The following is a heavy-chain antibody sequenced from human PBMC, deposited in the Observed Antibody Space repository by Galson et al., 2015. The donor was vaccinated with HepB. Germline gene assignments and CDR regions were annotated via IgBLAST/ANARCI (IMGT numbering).Heavy chain of an antibody. CDR3: AKKWGSERGVAGSLD. D-gene: IGHD6-19*01. Sequence: SLRLSCAASGVTFSDFAIHWVRQAPGKGPEWVALISHDGNMYYYVDPVKGRFTISRDNSKNTLYLQMNSLRAEDTAVYYCAKKWGSERGVAGSLDWGQGTLVTVSS. CDR1: GVTFSDFA. V-gene: IGHV3-30-3*02. J-gene: IGHJ4*02. CDR2: ISHDGNMY.